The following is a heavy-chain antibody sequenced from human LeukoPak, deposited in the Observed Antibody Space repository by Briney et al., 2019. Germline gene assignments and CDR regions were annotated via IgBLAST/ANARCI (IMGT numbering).Heavy chain of an antibody. Sequence: SETLSLTCTVSGGSISSYYWSWIRQPAGKGLEWIGRIYTSGSTNYNPSLKSRVTMSVDTSKNQFSLKLSSVAAADTAVYYCARSTLGYCSSTSCPGPYYFDYWGQGTLVTVSS. D-gene: IGHD2-2*01. CDR1: GGSISSYY. CDR2: IYTSGST. V-gene: IGHV4-4*07. CDR3: ARSTLGYCSSTSCPGPYYFDY. J-gene: IGHJ4*02.